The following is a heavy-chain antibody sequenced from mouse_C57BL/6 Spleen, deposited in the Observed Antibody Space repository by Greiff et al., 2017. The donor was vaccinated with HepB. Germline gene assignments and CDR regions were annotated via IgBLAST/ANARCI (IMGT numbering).Heavy chain of an antibody. V-gene: IGHV1-26*01. Sequence: VQLKQSGPELVKPGASVKISCKASGYTFTDYYMNWVKQSHGKSLEWIGDINPNNGGTSYNQKFKGKATLTVDKSSSTAYMELRSLTSEDSAVYYCARSLDYDPFAYWGQGTLVTVSA. CDR3: ARSLDYDPFAY. CDR1: GYTFTDYY. CDR2: INPNNGGT. J-gene: IGHJ3*01. D-gene: IGHD2-4*01.